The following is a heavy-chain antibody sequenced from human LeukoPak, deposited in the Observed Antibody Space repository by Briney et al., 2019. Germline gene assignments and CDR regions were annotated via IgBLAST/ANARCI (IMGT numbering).Heavy chain of an antibody. V-gene: IGHV4-34*01. D-gene: IGHD3-10*01. Sequence: SETLSLTCAVYGGSFSGYYWSWIRQPPGKGLEWIGEINHSGSTNYNPSLKSRVTISVDTSKNQFSLKLSSVTAADTAVYYCARSPEMGGSGSYSSNWFDPWGQGTLVTVSS. J-gene: IGHJ5*02. CDR2: INHSGST. CDR3: ARSPEMGGSGSYSSNWFDP. CDR1: GGSFSGYY.